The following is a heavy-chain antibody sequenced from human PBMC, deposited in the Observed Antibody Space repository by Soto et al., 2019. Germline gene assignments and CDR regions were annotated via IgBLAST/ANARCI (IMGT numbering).Heavy chain of an antibody. Sequence: SETLSLTCSFSGDSVTSHYLTWIRQSPEKGLEWIGEMNYSGSTNYNPSLKSRVTISVDTSKNQFSLKLSSVTAADTAVYYCARGAAAGTSAVAGTDFDYWGQGTLVTVSS. V-gene: IGHV4-34*01. J-gene: IGHJ4*02. CDR3: ARGAAAGTSAVAGTDFDY. CDR2: MNYSGST. CDR1: GDSVTSHY. D-gene: IGHD6-13*01.